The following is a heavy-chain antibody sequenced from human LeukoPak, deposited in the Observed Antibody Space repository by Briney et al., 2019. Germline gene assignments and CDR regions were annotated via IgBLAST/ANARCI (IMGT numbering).Heavy chain of an antibody. CDR2: IYYSGST. V-gene: IGHV4-59*08. CDR3: ARYGSGGYSDDHFQH. J-gene: IGHJ1*01. CDR1: GGSISGYY. Sequence: SETLSLTCTVSGGSISGYYWSWIRQPPGKGLEWIGFIYYSGSTKYNPSLKSRVTISVDTSKNQFSLKLTSVTAADTAVYYCARYGSGGYSDDHFQHWGQGTPVTVSS. D-gene: IGHD3-10*01.